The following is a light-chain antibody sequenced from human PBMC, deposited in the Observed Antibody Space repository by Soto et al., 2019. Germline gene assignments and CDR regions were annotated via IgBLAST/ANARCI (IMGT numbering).Light chain of an antibody. J-gene: IGLJ1*01. CDR2: EVS. CDR1: STDFVGYNR. V-gene: IGLV2-14*01. Sequence: QSVLTQPPSVSGSPGQSVTSSCTGTSTDFVGYNRVSWYQQHPGKAPKLMIYEVSNRPSGVSNRFSGSKSGHTASLTISGLQSEDEADYFCTSYTSSTTLDVFGTGTKVTVL. CDR3: TSYTSSTTLDV.